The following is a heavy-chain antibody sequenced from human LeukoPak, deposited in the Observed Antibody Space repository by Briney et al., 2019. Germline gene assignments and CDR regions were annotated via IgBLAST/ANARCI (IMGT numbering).Heavy chain of an antibody. V-gene: IGHV3-33*01. CDR2: IWYDGSNK. Sequence: GRSLRLSCAASGFTFSSYGMHWVRQAPGKGLEWVAVIWYDGSNKYYADSVKGRFTISRDNSKNTLYLQMNSLRAEDTAVYYCARDGSLRAMIVVGDYYYMDVWGKGTTVTVSS. CDR1: GFTFSSYG. J-gene: IGHJ6*03. D-gene: IGHD3-22*01. CDR3: ARDGSLRAMIVVGDYYYMDV.